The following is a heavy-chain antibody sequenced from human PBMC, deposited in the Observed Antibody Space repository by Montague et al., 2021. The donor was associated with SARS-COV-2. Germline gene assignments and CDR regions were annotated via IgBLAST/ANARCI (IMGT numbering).Heavy chain of an antibody. J-gene: IGHJ6*02. CDR3: AREAWFGDKTSASEYYGMDV. CDR2: VYTGGST. D-gene: IGHD3-10*01. Sequence: SETLSLTCTVSGGSISSYYWSWIRQLAGKGLEWIGRVYTGGSTNYNPSLKSRVTMSVDTSKNQFSLKLSSVTAADTAVYYCAREAWFGDKTSASEYYGMDVWGQGTTVTVSS. V-gene: IGHV4-4*07. CDR1: GGSISSYY.